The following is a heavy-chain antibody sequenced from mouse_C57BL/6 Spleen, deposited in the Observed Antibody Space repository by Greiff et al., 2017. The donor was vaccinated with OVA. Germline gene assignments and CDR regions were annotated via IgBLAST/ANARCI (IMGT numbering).Heavy chain of an antibody. Sequence: QVQLQQPGAELVRPGSSVKLSCKASGYTFTSYWMDWVKQRPGQGLEWIGNIYPSDSETHYNQKFKDKATLTVDKSSSTAYMQLSSLTSEDSAVYYCERGDGGDYWGQGTTLTVSS. CDR2: IYPSDSET. CDR3: ERGDGGDY. D-gene: IGHD2-3*01. J-gene: IGHJ2*01. V-gene: IGHV1-61*01. CDR1: GYTFTSYW.